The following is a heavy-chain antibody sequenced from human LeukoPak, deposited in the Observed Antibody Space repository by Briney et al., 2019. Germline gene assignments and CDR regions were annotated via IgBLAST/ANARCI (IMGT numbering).Heavy chain of an antibody. V-gene: IGHV5-51*01. CDR1: GYSFTSYW. Sequence: GESLKISCKGSGYSFTSYWIGWVRQVPGKGVEWMGIIYPGDSDTRYSPSFQGQVTISADKSISTAYQQWSSLKASDTAMHYCASPPLYCSGGSCSWSDAFDIWGQGTMVTVSS. D-gene: IGHD2-15*01. CDR3: ASPPLYCSGGSCSWSDAFDI. J-gene: IGHJ3*02. CDR2: IYPGDSDT.